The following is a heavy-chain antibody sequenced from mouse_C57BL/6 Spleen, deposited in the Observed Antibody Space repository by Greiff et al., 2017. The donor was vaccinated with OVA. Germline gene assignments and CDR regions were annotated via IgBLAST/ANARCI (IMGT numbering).Heavy chain of an antibody. CDR3: AREEDYYQFAY. CDR1: GFTFSSYA. Sequence: EVQRVESGGGLVKPGGSLKLSCAASGFTFSSYAMSWVRQTPEKRLEWVATISDGGSYTYYPDNVKGRFTISRDNAKNNLYLQMSHLKSEDTAMYYCAREEDYYQFAYWGQGTLVTVSA. V-gene: IGHV5-4*01. J-gene: IGHJ3*01. D-gene: IGHD1-1*01. CDR2: ISDGGSYT.